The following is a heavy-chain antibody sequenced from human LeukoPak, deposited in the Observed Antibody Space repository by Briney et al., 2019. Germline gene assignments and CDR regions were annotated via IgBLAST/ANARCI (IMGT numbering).Heavy chain of an antibody. J-gene: IGHJ4*02. V-gene: IGHV1-24*01. Sequence: ASVKVSCKVSGYTLTELSMHWVRQAPGKGLEWMGGFDPEDGETIYAQKFQGRVTMTEDTSTDTAYMELSSLRSEDTAVYYCATLGYCSSTSCSAFGYWGQGTLVTVSS. CDR2: FDPEDGET. D-gene: IGHD2-2*01. CDR1: GYTLTELS. CDR3: ATLGYCSSTSCSAFGY.